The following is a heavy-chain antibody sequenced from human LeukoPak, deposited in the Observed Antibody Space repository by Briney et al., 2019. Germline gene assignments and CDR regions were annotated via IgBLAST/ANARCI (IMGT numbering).Heavy chain of an antibody. CDR3: AKTRGISISGVVPLCDY. CDR2: VSGSGGTP. Sequence: GGSLRLSCAASGFTFSTSGMTWVRQAPGKGLDWVSIVSGSGGTPYYTDSVKGRFTISRDNSKNTLYLQMNSLRAEDTAVYYCAKTRGISISGVVPLCDYWGQGTLVTVSS. J-gene: IGHJ4*02. V-gene: IGHV3-23*01. CDR1: GFTFSTSG. D-gene: IGHD3-3*01.